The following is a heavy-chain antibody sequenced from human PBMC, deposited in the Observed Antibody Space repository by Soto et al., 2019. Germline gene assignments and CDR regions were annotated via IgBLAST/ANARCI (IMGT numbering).Heavy chain of an antibody. V-gene: IGHV4-4*07. CDR3: AREGASGFGMDV. Sequence: QVQLQESGPGLVKPSETLSLTCNVSGGSIRSYYWSWVRQPAGTPLEWIGRIYTSGSTNYNPSLTRRVSRSVDTSKNQVSLEVTAVTGADTAVYDCAREGASGFGMDVWGLGTTVTVSS. CDR2: IYTSGST. D-gene: IGHD1-26*01. J-gene: IGHJ6*02. CDR1: GGSIRSYY.